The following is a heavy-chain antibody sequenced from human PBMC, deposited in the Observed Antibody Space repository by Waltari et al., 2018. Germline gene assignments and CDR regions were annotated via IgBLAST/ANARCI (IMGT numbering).Heavy chain of an antibody. D-gene: IGHD2-2*01. J-gene: IGHJ4*02. CDR1: GGSISSSSYY. CDR3: ARVGYCSSTSCYGSLFDY. Sequence: QLQLQESGPGLVKPSETLSITCTVSGGSISSSSYYWGWIRQPPGKGLEWIGSIYYSGSTYYNPSLKSRVTISVDTSKNQFSLKLSSVTAADTAVYYCARVGYCSSTSCYGSLFDYWGQGTLVTVSS. V-gene: IGHV4-39*07. CDR2: IYYSGST.